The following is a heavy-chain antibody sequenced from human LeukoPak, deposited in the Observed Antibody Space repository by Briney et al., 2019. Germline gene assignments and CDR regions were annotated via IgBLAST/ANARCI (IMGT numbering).Heavy chain of an antibody. CDR3: ARDLGHYYDSSGYYYDY. V-gene: IGHV1-46*01. J-gene: IGHJ4*02. CDR2: INPSGGST. CDR1: GYTFTSYY. D-gene: IGHD3-22*01. Sequence: ASVKVSCKASGYTFTSYYMHWVRQAPGQGLEWMGIINPSGGSTSYAQKFQGRVTMTRDMSTSTVYMELSSLRSKDTAVYYCARDLGHYYDSSGYYYDYWGQGTLVTVSS.